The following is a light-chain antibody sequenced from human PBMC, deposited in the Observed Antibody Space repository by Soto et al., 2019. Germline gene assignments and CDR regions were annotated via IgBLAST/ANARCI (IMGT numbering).Light chain of an antibody. CDR3: LQYHYWWT. Sequence: IVMTQSPSTLSLSPGEKATLSCRASQSISNNFAWFQQKPGQVPRLLIYGASNRATGVSARFSGSGSGTEFTLTISSLQSEDFAVYYCLQYHYWWTFGQGTRWIS. V-gene: IGKV3-15*01. CDR1: QSISNN. CDR2: GAS. J-gene: IGKJ1*01.